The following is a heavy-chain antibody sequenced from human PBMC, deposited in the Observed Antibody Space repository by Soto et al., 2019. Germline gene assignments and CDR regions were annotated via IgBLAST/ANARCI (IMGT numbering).Heavy chain of an antibody. CDR3: AKGGSTRPWPYYYGMDV. Sequence: EVQLLESGGGLVQPGGSLRLSCAASGFTFSSYAMSWVRQAPGKGLEWVSAISGSGGSTYYADSVKGRFTISREISKHQLYLLMNSLRDVATAASYCAKGGSTRPWPYYYGMDVWGQGTTVTVSS. D-gene: IGHD2-2*01. CDR1: GFTFSSYA. CDR2: ISGSGGST. V-gene: IGHV3-23*01. J-gene: IGHJ6*02.